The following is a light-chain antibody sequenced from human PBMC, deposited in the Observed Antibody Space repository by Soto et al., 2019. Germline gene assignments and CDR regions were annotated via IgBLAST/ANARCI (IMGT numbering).Light chain of an antibody. CDR2: GAS. J-gene: IGKJ2*01. CDR1: RGIKSN. V-gene: IGKV1-13*02. CDR3: QQYKSFMYT. Sequence: AIQMTQSPSSLSASVGDRVTLSCRASRGIKSNVAWYQQRPGKAPRLLIYGASTLQDGVPSRFSGSRSETEFTLTISGLQPDDFATYYCQQYKSFMYTFGQGTKVDIK.